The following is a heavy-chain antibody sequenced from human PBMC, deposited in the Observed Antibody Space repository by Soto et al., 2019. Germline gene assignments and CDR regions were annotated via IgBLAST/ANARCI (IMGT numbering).Heavy chain of an antibody. D-gene: IGHD2-21*02. CDR1: GFTFSKYV. CDR3: ARDRDDAGDAGY. J-gene: IGHJ4*02. CDR2: LWSDGSNK. Sequence: QPGGSLRLSCTASGFTFSKYVMHWVRQAPGKGLEWVADLWSDGSNKYYADSVKGRFTISRDNSKNTLYLQMNSLRADDTAVYYCARDRDDAGDAGYWGQGTLVTVSS. V-gene: IGHV3-33*01.